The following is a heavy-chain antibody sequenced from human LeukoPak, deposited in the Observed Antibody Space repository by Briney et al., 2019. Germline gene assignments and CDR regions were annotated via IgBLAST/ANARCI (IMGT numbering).Heavy chain of an antibody. V-gene: IGHV4-34*01. Sequence: PSETLSRTCAVYGGSFSGYYWSWIRQPPGKGLEWIGEINHSGSTNYNPSLKSRVTISVDTSKNRFSLKLSSVTAADTAVYYCARQSSGPTDAFDIWGQGTMVTVSS. CDR2: INHSGST. J-gene: IGHJ3*02. D-gene: IGHD6-19*01. CDR1: GGSFSGYY. CDR3: ARQSSGPTDAFDI.